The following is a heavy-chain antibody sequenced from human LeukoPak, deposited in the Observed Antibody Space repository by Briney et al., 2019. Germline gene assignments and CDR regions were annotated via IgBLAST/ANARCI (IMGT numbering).Heavy chain of an antibody. CDR2: IYYSGST. CDR3: ARARGYDFWSGPSGAFDY. CDR1: GGSFSGYY. V-gene: IGHV4-31*11. Sequence: SETLSLTCAVYGGSFSGYYWSWIRQHPGKGLEWIGYIYYSGSTYYNPSLKSRVTISVDTSKNQFSLKLSSVTAADTAVYYCARARGYDFWSGPSGAFDYWGQGTLVTVSS. D-gene: IGHD3-3*01. J-gene: IGHJ4*02.